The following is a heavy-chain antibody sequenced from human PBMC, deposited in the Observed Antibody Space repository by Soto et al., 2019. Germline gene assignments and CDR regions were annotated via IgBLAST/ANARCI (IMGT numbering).Heavy chain of an antibody. CDR3: ARSPSGYDSSGYFDY. Sequence: GESLKISCKGSGYRFTSYWLGLVRPMPGKGLGWMGIIYPGDSDTRYSPSFQGQVTISADKSISPAYLQWSSLKASDTAMYYCARSPSGYDSSGYFDYWGQGTLVTVSS. CDR1: GYRFTSYW. CDR2: IYPGDSDT. J-gene: IGHJ4*02. V-gene: IGHV5-51*01. D-gene: IGHD3-22*01.